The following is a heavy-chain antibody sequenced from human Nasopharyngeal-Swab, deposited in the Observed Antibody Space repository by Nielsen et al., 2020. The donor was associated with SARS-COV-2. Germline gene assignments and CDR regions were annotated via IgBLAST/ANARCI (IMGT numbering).Heavy chain of an antibody. V-gene: IGHV4-59*08. Sequence: SETLSLTCTVSGDSITNYYWNWIRQPPGKGLEWIGYIYYSGSTNYNPSLKSRLTISVDTSKNKFSLKLSSVTAADTAVYYCARQEGKYYDGRGRGMDVWGQGTTVTVSS. CDR3: ARQEGKYYDGRGRGMDV. CDR1: GDSITNYY. D-gene: IGHD3-22*01. CDR2: IYYSGST. J-gene: IGHJ6*02.